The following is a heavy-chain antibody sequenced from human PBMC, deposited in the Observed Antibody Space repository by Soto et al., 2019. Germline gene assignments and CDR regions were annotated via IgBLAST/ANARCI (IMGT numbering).Heavy chain of an antibody. Sequence: GGSLRLSCAASGFTLNNYGMHWVRQAPGKGLQWVAFTSYDGNRKYYGDSVKGRFTISSDNSKNTMYLQMNSLRAEDTAVYYCAYSSTPFDYWGQGTLVTVSS. D-gene: IGHD6-13*01. J-gene: IGHJ4*02. CDR3: AYSSTPFDY. CDR1: GFTLNNYG. V-gene: IGHV3-30*03. CDR2: TSYDGNRK.